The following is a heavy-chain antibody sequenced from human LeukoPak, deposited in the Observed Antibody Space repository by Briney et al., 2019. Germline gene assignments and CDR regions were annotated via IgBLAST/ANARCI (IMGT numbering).Heavy chain of an antibody. CDR2: ITWNRDNI. CDR1: GFNFDDYA. J-gene: IGHJ6*02. D-gene: IGHD3-22*01. Sequence: PGGSLRLSCKVSGFNFDDYAMHWVRQVPGKGLEWVSGITWNRDNIGYGDSVKGRFTVSRDNVKNVLYLQMKSLRPEDTALYYCAKDLSSAITSALVLDVWGQGTTVIVSS. CDR3: AKDLSSAITSALVLDV. V-gene: IGHV3-9*01.